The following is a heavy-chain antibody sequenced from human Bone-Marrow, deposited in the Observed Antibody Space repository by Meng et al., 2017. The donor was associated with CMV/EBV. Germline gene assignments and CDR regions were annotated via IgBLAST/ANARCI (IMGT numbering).Heavy chain of an antibody. Sequence: GESLKISCAASGFTFSDYYMSWIRQAPGKGLEWVSYISSSGSTIYYADSVKGRFTISRDNAKNSLYLQMNSLRAEDTAVYYCARAPMVRGAPFDYWGQGTLVTVSS. CDR2: ISSSGSTI. D-gene: IGHD3-10*01. J-gene: IGHJ4*02. CDR1: GFTFSDYY. V-gene: IGHV3-11*01. CDR3: ARAPMVRGAPFDY.